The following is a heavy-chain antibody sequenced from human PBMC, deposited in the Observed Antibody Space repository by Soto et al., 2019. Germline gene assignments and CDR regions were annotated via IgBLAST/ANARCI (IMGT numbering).Heavy chain of an antibody. J-gene: IGHJ5*02. V-gene: IGHV1-69*02. CDR1: GGTFSSYT. CDR3: VRALGSRAPVWFAP. CDR2: ISPILGIA. D-gene: IGHD2-2*01. Sequence: QVQLVQSGAEVKKPGSSVKVSCKASGGTFSSYTISWVRQAPGQGLEWMGRISPILGIATYAKKFQGRVTITADTCTSTADMELSILRSEDTAVYYGVRALGSRAPVWFAPWGQGTLVTVSS.